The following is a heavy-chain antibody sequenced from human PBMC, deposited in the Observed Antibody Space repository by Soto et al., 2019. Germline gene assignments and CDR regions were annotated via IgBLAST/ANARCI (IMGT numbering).Heavy chain of an antibody. Sequence: QVQLQESGPGLVKPSETLSLTCSVSGDSISSYYWSWIRQPAGKGLEWIGRIYTTGDTNYNPSLKSRATMSLDTSKNQFSLKLSSVTAADTAVYYCAREYTETVAGPTPYYFDYWGQGTLVTVSS. CDR2: IYTTGDT. CDR1: GDSISSYY. CDR3: AREYTETVAGPTPYYFDY. J-gene: IGHJ4*02. V-gene: IGHV4-4*07. D-gene: IGHD6-19*01.